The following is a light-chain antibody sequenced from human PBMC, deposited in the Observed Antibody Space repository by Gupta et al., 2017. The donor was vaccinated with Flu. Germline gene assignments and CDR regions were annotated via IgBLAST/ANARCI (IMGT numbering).Light chain of an antibody. Sequence: SSDLGDYKFVSWYQQHPGKAPKLIIYEVTSRPSGVSTRFSGSKSGNTASLTISGLEAEDEADYYCSSYTTTTTLYVFGTGTRVTVL. CDR3: SSYTTTTTLYV. CDR2: EVT. V-gene: IGLV2-14*03. J-gene: IGLJ1*01. CDR1: SSDLGDYKF.